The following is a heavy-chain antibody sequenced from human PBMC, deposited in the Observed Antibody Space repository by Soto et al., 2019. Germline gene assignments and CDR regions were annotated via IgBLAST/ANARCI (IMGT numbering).Heavy chain of an antibody. CDR3: ARVPEAPHHYFSMDV. D-gene: IGHD1-26*01. CDR1: GGSISSGGYF. Sequence: PSETLSVTCTISGGSISSGGYFWSWIRQPPGKGLEWIGYIYFSGTTYYNPSLKSRLTISLDTSKNQFSLKLSSVTAADTAVYFCARVPEAPHHYFSMDVWGQGTTVTVSS. V-gene: IGHV4-30-4*01. J-gene: IGHJ6*01. CDR2: IYFSGTT.